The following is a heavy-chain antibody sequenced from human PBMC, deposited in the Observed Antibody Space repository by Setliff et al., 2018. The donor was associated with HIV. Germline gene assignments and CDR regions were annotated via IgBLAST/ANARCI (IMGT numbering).Heavy chain of an antibody. Sequence: ASVKVSCKASGYTFTGYYMHWVRQAPGQGREWMGWINPNSGGTTYAQNFQGRVTMTRDTSISTAYMELSGLRSDDTAVYYCARARYGDYYYYMDVWGKGTTVTVSS. CDR3: ARARYGDYYYYMDV. D-gene: IGHD4-17*01. J-gene: IGHJ6*03. V-gene: IGHV1-2*02. CDR1: GYTFTGYY. CDR2: INPNSGGT.